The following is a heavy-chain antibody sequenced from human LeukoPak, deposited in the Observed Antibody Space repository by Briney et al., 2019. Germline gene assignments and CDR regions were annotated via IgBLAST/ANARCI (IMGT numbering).Heavy chain of an antibody. Sequence: GGSLRLSCAASGFTFSSYWMSWVRRAPGKGLGWLANIKQDGSEKYYVDSVKGRFTISRDNAKNSLYLQMNSLRAEDTAVYYCASESGIAARPTFDYWGQGTLVTVSS. V-gene: IGHV3-7*01. CDR1: GFTFSSYW. CDR3: ASESGIAARPTFDY. J-gene: IGHJ4*02. D-gene: IGHD6-6*01. CDR2: IKQDGSEK.